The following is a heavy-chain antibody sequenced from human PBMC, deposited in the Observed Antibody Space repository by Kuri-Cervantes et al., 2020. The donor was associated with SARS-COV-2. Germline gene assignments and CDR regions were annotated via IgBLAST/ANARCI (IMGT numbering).Heavy chain of an antibody. D-gene: IGHD3-22*01. CDR3: ARDHLKFPRRHYYDSSGYYHDAFDI. V-gene: IGHV1-46*01. CDR1: GYTFTSYY. CDR2: INPSGGST. Sequence: ASVKVSCKASGYTFTSYYMHWVRQAPGQGLEWMGIINPSGGSTSYAQKFQGRVTMTRDTSTSTVYMELSSLRSEDTAVYYCARDHLKFPRRHYYDSSGYYHDAFDIWGQGTMVTVSS. J-gene: IGHJ3*02.